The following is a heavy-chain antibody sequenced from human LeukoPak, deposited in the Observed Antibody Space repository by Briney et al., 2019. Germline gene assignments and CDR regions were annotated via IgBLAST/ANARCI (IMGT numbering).Heavy chain of an antibody. CDR3: ARETYCAADCYSGFDF. CDR2: IYYSGST. D-gene: IGHD2-21*02. V-gene: IGHV4-38-2*02. J-gene: IGHJ4*02. CDR1: GYSISSGYY. Sequence: SETLSLTCTLSGYSISSGYYWGWIRQPPAKGLEWIGSIYYSGSTYYNPSLKSRVTISVDTSKNQLSLKLSSVTAADTAVYYCARETYCAADCYSGFDFWGQGTLVTVSS.